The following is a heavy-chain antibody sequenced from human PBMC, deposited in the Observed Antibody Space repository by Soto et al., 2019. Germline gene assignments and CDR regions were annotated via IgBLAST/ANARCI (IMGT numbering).Heavy chain of an antibody. Sequence: SDTLSLTCTVSKASITSRKWWTWFRQTPGKGLEWIGEIYHSGSINHNPSLKSRVTMSVDKSKNQFSLKMTSVTAADTGVYYCASKFGELLADAFDIWGQGTVVT. V-gene: IGHV4-4*02. CDR1: KASITSRKW. CDR2: IYHSGSI. J-gene: IGHJ3*02. CDR3: ASKFGELLADAFDI. D-gene: IGHD3-10*01.